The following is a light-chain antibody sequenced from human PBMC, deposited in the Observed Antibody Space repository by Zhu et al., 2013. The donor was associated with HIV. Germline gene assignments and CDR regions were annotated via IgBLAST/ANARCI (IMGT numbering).Light chain of an antibody. V-gene: IGLV3-1*01. CDR2: QDT. J-gene: IGLJ3*02. CDR3: QLWDSTGDRAV. Sequence: SYELTQPPSVSVSPGQTASITCSGDKLGYKYASWYQQKPGQSPVLVIFQDTERPSGIPERFSGSKSGNMAILTINRVEAGDEADYFCQLWDSTGDRAVFGGGTKLTVL. CDR1: KLGYKY.